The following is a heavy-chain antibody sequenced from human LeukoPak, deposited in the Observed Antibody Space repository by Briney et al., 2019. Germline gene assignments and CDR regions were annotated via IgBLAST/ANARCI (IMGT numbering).Heavy chain of an antibody. V-gene: IGHV3-30*02. CDR1: GLAFINYG. J-gene: IGHJ4*02. Sequence: GGSLRLSCAASGLAFINYGMHWIRQAPGKGPEWVTFIRFDGTKKYYADSVKGRFTISRDNAKNSLYLQMNSLRAEDTAVYYCAVPSTYDSSGYYRLYYFDYWGQGTLVTVSS. D-gene: IGHD3-22*01. CDR3: AVPSTYDSSGYYRLYYFDY. CDR2: IRFDGTKK.